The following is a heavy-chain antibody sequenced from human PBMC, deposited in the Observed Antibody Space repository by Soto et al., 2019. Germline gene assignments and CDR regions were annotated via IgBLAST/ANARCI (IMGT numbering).Heavy chain of an antibody. D-gene: IGHD2-21*02. V-gene: IGHV5-51*01. CDR3: ARQAYCGGDCYSYYYYGMDV. CDR2: IYPGDSDT. J-gene: IGHJ6*02. CDR1: GYSFTSYW. Sequence: GESLKISCKGSGYSFTSYWIGWVRQMPGKGLEWMGIIYPGDSDTRYSPSFQGQVTISADKSISTAYLQWSSLKASGTAMYDCARQAYCGGDCYSYYYYGMDVWGQGTTVTVSS.